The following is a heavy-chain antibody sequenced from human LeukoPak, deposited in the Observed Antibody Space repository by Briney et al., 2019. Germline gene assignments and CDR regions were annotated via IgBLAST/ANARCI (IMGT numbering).Heavy chain of an antibody. D-gene: IGHD3-10*01. Sequence: PSETLSLTCAVYGGSFSSYYWSWIRQPPGKGLECIGTIYHSGSTYYNPSLKSRVTISVDTSKNQFSLKLSSVTAADTAVYYCARGSYGLLWFGEYYYYYMDVWGKGTTVTISS. CDR3: ARGSYGLLWFGEYYYYYMDV. CDR1: GGSFSSYY. J-gene: IGHJ6*03. V-gene: IGHV4-34*01. CDR2: IYHSGST.